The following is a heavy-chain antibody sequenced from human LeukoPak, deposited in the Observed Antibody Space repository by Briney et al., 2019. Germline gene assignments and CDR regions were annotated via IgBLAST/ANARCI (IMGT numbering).Heavy chain of an antibody. J-gene: IGHJ6*03. CDR2: IIPIFGTA. V-gene: IGHV1-69*05. CDR1: GGTFSSYA. Sequence: SVKVSCKASGGTFSSYAISWVRQAPGQGLEWMGRIIPIFGTANYAQKFQGRVTITTDESTSTAYMELSSLRSEDTAVYYCARDPVSGVVAATVYYYYMDVWGKGTTVSVSS. D-gene: IGHD2-15*01. CDR3: ARDPVSGVVAATVYYYYMDV.